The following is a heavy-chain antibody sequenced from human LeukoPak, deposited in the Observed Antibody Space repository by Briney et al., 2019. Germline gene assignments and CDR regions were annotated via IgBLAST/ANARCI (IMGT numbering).Heavy chain of an antibody. J-gene: IGHJ4*02. V-gene: IGHV1-2*02. CDR3: ARVLGIAVAGYPPSFDY. CDR1: GYTLTGYY. Sequence: ASVKVSCKASGYTLTGYYMHWVRQAPGQGLEWMGWINPNSGGTNYAQKFQGRVTMTRDTSISTAYMELSRLRSDDTAVYYCARVLGIAVAGYPPSFDYWGQGTLVTVSS. CDR2: INPNSGGT. D-gene: IGHD6-19*01.